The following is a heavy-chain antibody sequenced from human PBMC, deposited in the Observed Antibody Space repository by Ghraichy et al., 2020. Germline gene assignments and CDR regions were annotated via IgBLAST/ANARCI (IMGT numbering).Heavy chain of an antibody. V-gene: IGHV3-48*02. CDR1: GFSFSSYA. Sequence: GGSLRLSCAASGFSFSSYAMNWVRQAPGKGLEWVSSISRTGTSIFYADSVKGRFTISKDNAKNSLYLQMNSLRDEDTAVYYCAVKRGWFGESRDAFALWGQGTMVTVSS. D-gene: IGHD3-10*01. CDR2: ISRTGTSI. J-gene: IGHJ3*01. CDR3: AVKRGWFGESRDAFAL.